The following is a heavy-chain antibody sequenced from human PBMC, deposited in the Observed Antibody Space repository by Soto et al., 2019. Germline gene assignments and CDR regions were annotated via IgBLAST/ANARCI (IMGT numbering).Heavy chain of an antibody. CDR1: GYTFTSYG. CDR2: ISAYNGNT. D-gene: IGHD2-15*01. CDR3: ARDLRSGSLWYYDL. J-gene: IGHJ2*01. Sequence: GASVKVSCKASGYTFTSYGISWVRQAPGQGLEWMGWISAYNGNTNYAQKLQGRVTMTTDTSTSTAYMELRSLRSDDTAVYYCARDLRSGSLWYYDLWLRGTLVTVAS. V-gene: IGHV1-18*01.